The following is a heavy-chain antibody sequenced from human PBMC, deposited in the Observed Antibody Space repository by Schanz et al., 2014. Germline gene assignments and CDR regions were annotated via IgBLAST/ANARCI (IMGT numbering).Heavy chain of an antibody. Sequence: EVQLVESGGGLVQPGGSLRLSCAASGFSIRNHDMHWVRQATGAGLEWVSAIGTAGDTFYLDSVRGRFTISRDRFQNTLYLRMSSLRAEDTAVYYCARPRFDYGEVDYCGQGTLVTVSS. J-gene: IGHJ4*02. V-gene: IGHV3-13*04. CDR1: GFSIRNHD. CDR3: ARPRFDYGEVDY. D-gene: IGHD4-17*01. CDR2: IGTAGDT.